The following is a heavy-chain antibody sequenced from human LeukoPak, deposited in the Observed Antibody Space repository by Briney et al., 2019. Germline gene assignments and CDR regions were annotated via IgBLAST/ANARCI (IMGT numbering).Heavy chain of an antibody. D-gene: IGHD3-3*01. CDR2: INPSSGGT. J-gene: IGHJ3*02. Sequence: GASVKVSFKASGYTFTVYYMHWVRQAPGQGLEWMGWINPSSGGTNYAQKFQGRVTMTRDTSISTAYMELSRLRSDDTAVYYCARLTYYDFWSGYNYAFDIWGQGTMVTVSS. CDR3: ARLTYYDFWSGYNYAFDI. CDR1: GYTFTVYY. V-gene: IGHV1-2*02.